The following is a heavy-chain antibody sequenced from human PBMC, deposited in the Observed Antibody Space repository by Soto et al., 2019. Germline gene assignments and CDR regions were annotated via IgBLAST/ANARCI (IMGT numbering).Heavy chain of an antibody. J-gene: IGHJ4*02. CDR3: AKDRLSAYYDFWSGYYSDY. D-gene: IGHD3-3*01. CDR1: GFTFSSYG. V-gene: IGHV3-30*18. CDR2: ISYDGSNK. Sequence: GGSLRLSCAASGFTFSSYGMHWVRQAPGKGLEWVAVISYDGSNKYYADSVKGRFTISRDNSKNTLYLQMNSLRAEDTAVYYCAKDRLSAYYDFWSGYYSDYWGQGTLVTVSS.